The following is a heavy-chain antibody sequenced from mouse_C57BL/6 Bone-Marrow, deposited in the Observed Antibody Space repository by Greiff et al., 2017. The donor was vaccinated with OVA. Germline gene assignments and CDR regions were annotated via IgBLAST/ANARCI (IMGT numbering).Heavy chain of an antibody. D-gene: IGHD1-1*01. V-gene: IGHV1-76*01. CDR3: ARGGEFITTVVASFDY. J-gene: IGHJ2*01. CDR1: GYTFTDYY. CDR2: IYPGSGNT. Sequence: QVQLQQSGAELVRPGASVKLSCKASGYTFTDYYINWVKQRPGQGLEWIARIYPGSGNTYYNEKFKGKATLTAEKSSSTAYMQLSSLTSEDSAVYFCARGGEFITTVVASFDYWGQGTTLTVSS.